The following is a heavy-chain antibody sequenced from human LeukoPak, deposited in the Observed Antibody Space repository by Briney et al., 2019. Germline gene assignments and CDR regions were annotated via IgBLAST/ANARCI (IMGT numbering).Heavy chain of an antibody. CDR3: ARQFNGDYVGFDY. CDR2: IYYSGST. Sequence: SETLSLTCTVSDGSISSSSYYWGWIRQPPGKGLEWIGSIYYSGSTYYNPSLKSRVTISVDTSKNQFSLKLSSVTAADTAVYYCARQFNGDYVGFDYWGQGTLVTVSS. CDR1: DGSISSSSYY. J-gene: IGHJ4*02. D-gene: IGHD4-17*01. V-gene: IGHV4-39*01.